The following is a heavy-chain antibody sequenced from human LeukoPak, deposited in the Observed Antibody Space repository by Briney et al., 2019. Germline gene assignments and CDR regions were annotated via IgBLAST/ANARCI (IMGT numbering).Heavy chain of an antibody. J-gene: IGHJ5*01. CDR3: ARDRGGYDS. CDR1: GFTFSTYW. V-gene: IGHV3-7*01. Sequence: GGSLRLSCAASGFTFSTYWMSWVRQTPGKGLEWVANIKEDGSRQYYVDSVKGRFTISRDNAKNSLYLQMNSLRVEDTAVYYCARDRGGYDSWGQGTLVAVSS. D-gene: IGHD5-24*01. CDR2: IKEDGSRQ.